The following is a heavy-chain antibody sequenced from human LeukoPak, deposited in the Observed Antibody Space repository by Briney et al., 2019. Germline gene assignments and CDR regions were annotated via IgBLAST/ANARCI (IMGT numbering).Heavy chain of an antibody. CDR2: IKQDGSEK. V-gene: IGHV3-7*02. J-gene: IGHJ4*02. CDR3: ASSIGAQNY. D-gene: IGHD3-16*01. CDR1: GFSFSTYW. Sequence: GGSLRLSCAASGFSFSTYWMSRVRQAPGKGLEYVANIKQDGSEKYYVDSVKGRFSISRDNAKNSLYLQMNSLRAEDTAVYYCASSIGAQNYWGEGTPVPLSS.